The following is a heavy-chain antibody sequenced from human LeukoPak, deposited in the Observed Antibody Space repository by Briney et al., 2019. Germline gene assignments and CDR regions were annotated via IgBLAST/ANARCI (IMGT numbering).Heavy chain of an antibody. Sequence: TFTXYGXXXVRQAPGQGRXXXXXISAYNGNTNYAQKLQGRVTITTDTSTRTDYMELRRLRSDDTAVYYCARDRFLEWLWAYYFDYWGQGTLVTVSS. CDR1: TFTXYG. D-gene: IGHD3-3*01. V-gene: IGHV1-18*01. J-gene: IGHJ4*02. CDR3: ARDRFLEWLWAYYFDY. CDR2: ISAYNGNT.